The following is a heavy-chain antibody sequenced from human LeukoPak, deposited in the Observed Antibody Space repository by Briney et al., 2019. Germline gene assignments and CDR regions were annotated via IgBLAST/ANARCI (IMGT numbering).Heavy chain of an antibody. D-gene: IGHD6-6*01. Sequence: SETLSLTCAVYGGSFSGYYWSWIRQPPGKGLEWIGEISHSGSTNYNPSLKSRVTISVDTSKNQFSLKLSSVTAADTAVYYCARGTKQLKTYYYMDVWGKGTTVTVSS. CDR2: ISHSGST. J-gene: IGHJ6*03. V-gene: IGHV4-34*01. CDR1: GGSFSGYY. CDR3: ARGTKQLKTYYYMDV.